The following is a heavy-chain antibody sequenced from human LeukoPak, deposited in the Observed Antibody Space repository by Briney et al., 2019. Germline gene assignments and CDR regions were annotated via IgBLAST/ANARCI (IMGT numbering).Heavy chain of an antibody. CDR2: IYYSGST. D-gene: IGHD6-13*01. J-gene: IGHJ3*02. V-gene: IGHV4-39*07. CDR1: GGSISSSSYY. CDR3: AMRLIAAAGTQAFDI. Sequence: KPSETLSLTCTVSGGSISSSSYYWGWIRQPPGKGLEWIGSIYYSGSTYYNPSLKSRVTISVDTSKNQFSLKLSSVTAADTAVYYCAMRLIAAAGTQAFDIWGQGTMVTVSS.